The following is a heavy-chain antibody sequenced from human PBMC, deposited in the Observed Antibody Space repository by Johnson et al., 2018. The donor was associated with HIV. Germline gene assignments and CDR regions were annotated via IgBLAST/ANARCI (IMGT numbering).Heavy chain of an antibody. Sequence: QVQLVESGGGLVQPGGSLRLSCAASGFTFSSYGMHWVRQAPGKGLEWVAFIRYDGSNKSYADPVKGRFTISRDNSKNTLYLQMNSLRAEDTAVYYCAKGAAAAGPDAFDIWGQGTMVTVSS. CDR2: IRYDGSNK. CDR1: GFTFSSYG. J-gene: IGHJ3*02. CDR3: AKGAAAAGPDAFDI. D-gene: IGHD6-13*01. V-gene: IGHV3-30*02.